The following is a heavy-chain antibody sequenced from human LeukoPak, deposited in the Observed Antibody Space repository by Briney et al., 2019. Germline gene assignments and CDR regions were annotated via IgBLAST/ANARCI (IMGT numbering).Heavy chain of an antibody. J-gene: IGHJ1*01. CDR2: ISSGASNTI. D-gene: IGHD3-9*01. CDR1: GFSISDYY. CDR3: AKARAAYFALFQH. Sequence: GGSLRLSCAASGFSISDYYMSWVRQAPGKGLEWISYISSGASNTIKYADSVKGRFTVSRDNAQNSLILQMNSLRAEDTAVYFCAKARAAYFALFQHWGQGSLVTVSS. V-gene: IGHV3-11*01.